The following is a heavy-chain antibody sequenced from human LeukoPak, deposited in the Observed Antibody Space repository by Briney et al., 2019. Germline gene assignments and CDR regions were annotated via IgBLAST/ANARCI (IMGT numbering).Heavy chain of an antibody. Sequence: GGSLRLSCAASGFTFSSYAMSWVRQAPGKGLEWVSAISGSGGSTYYADSVKGRFTISRDNSKNTLYLQMNSLRAEDTAVYYCAIDRLPGIAAAGTDYWGQGTLITVSS. V-gene: IGHV3-23*01. D-gene: IGHD6-13*01. CDR1: GFTFSSYA. CDR2: ISGSGGST. CDR3: AIDRLPGIAAAGTDY. J-gene: IGHJ4*02.